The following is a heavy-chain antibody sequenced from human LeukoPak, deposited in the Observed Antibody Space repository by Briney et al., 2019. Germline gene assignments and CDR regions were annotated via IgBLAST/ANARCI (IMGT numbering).Heavy chain of an antibody. J-gene: IGHJ4*02. CDR1: GGTFSSYA. Sequence: ASVKVSCKASGGTFSSYAISWVRQAPGQGLEWMGWISAYNGNTNYAQKLQGRVTMTTDTSTSTAYMELRSLRSDDTAVYYCARWDIYDSSMDWGQGTLVTVSS. CDR2: ISAYNGNT. D-gene: IGHD3-22*01. V-gene: IGHV1-18*01. CDR3: ARWDIYDSSMD.